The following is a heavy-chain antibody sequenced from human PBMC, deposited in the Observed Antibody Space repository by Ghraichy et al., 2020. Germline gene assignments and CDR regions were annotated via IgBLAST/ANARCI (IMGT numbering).Heavy chain of an antibody. Sequence: SETLSLTCSVPGDSINRYYWNWVRQSAEKGLEWIGRIYSSGSTNYNPSLQSRVTLSIDTSKNQFSLSLSRVTAADTAVYYCGRGRDGYNSLWGRGTMVTVSS. J-gene: IGHJ3*01. D-gene: IGHD5-24*01. CDR2: IYSSGST. V-gene: IGHV4-4*07. CDR1: GDSINRYY. CDR3: GRGRDGYNSL.